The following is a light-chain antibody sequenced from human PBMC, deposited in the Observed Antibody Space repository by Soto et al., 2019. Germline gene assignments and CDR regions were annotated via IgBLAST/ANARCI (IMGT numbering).Light chain of an antibody. V-gene: IGKV3D-15*01. CDR3: LQHNTYPWT. CDR1: QSVSSN. CDR2: GAS. Sequence: LVLTACSSTPSLSPWLRATLSCRASQSVSSNLAWYQQKPGQAPRLLIFGASTRATGIPDRFSGSGSGTEFTLTISSLQPEDFATYYCLQHNTYPWTFGQGTKVDI. J-gene: IGKJ1*01.